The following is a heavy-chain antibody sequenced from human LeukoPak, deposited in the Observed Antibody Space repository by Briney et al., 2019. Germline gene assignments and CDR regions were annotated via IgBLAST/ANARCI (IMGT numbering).Heavy chain of an antibody. J-gene: IGHJ6*02. V-gene: IGHV3-30*18. CDR3: AKDLPPSSGYYSSVGNYYYYYYGMDV. CDR1: GFTFSSYG. CDR2: ISYDGSNK. D-gene: IGHD3-22*01. Sequence: GGSLRLSCAASGFTFSSYGMHWVRQAPGKGLEWVAVISYDGSNKYYADSVKGRFTISRDNSKNTLYLQTNSLRAEDTAVYYCAKDLPPSSGYYSSVGNYYYYYYGMDVWGQGTTVTVSS.